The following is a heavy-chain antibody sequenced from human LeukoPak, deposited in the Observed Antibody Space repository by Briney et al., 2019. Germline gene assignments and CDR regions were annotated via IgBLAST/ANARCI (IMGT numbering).Heavy chain of an antibody. CDR1: GYTFTGYY. CDR3: AREGDYVWGSYHV. Sequence: VASVEVSCKASGYTFTGYYMHWVRQAPGQGLEWMGWINTNTGNPTYAQGFTGRFVFSLDTSVSTAYLQISSLKAEDTAVYYCAREGDYVWGSYHVWGQGTLVTVSS. D-gene: IGHD3-16*02. J-gene: IGHJ4*02. CDR2: INTNTGNP. V-gene: IGHV7-4-1*02.